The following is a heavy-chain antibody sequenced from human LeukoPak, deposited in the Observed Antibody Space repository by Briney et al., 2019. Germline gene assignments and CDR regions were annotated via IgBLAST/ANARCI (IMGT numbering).Heavy chain of an antibody. Sequence: SLRLSCAAPGFTFSRYVMHCVRQAPGKGLERGSVISYDGSNKYYADSVKGRFTISRDNSKNTLYLQMNSLRAEDTAVYYCARDLGSGWLAATDYWGQGTLVTVSS. CDR1: GFTFSRYV. CDR2: ISYDGSNK. V-gene: IGHV3-30*19. J-gene: IGHJ4*02. D-gene: IGHD6-19*01. CDR3: ARDLGSGWLAATDY.